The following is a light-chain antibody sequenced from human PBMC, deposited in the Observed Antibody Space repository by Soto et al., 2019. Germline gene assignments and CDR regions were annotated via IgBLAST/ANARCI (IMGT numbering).Light chain of an antibody. V-gene: IGKV3-20*01. CDR1: QSISSSY. CDR2: DAS. Sequence: EILLTQSPGTLSVSPGERATLSCRASQSISSSYLSWYQQKPGQAKRLLIYDASTRVAGIPDRFSGSGSGKDFTLTISRLENEDFVVYSCQQYSSSPATFGQGTTVDIK. J-gene: IGKJ1*01. CDR3: QQYSSSPAT.